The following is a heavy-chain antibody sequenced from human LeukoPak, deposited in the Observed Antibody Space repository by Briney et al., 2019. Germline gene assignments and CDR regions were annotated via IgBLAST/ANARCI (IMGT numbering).Heavy chain of an antibody. V-gene: IGHV3-30*02. CDR2: IRYDGSNK. CDR3: AKEGHSSGWYMLMGYFQH. J-gene: IGHJ1*01. D-gene: IGHD6-19*01. Sequence: PGGSLRLSCAASGFTFSSYGMHWVRQAPGKGLEWVAFIRYDGSNKYYADSVKGRFTISRDNSKNTLYLQMNSLRAEDTAVYYCAKEGHSSGWYMLMGYFQHWGQGTLVTVSS. CDR1: GFTFSSYG.